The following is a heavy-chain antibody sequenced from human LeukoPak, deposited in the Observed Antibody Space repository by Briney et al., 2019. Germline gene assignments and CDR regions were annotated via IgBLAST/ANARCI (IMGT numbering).Heavy chain of an antibody. CDR3: ARGRARRAAARDFDY. CDR1: GFTVSSNY. J-gene: IGHJ4*02. V-gene: IGHV4-34*01. D-gene: IGHD6-13*01. Sequence: GSLRLSCAASGFTVSSNYMSWIRQPPGKGLEWIGEINHSGSTNYNPSLKSRVTISVDTSKNQFSLKLSSVTAADTAVYYCARGRARRAAARDFDYWGQGTLVTVSS. CDR2: INHSGST.